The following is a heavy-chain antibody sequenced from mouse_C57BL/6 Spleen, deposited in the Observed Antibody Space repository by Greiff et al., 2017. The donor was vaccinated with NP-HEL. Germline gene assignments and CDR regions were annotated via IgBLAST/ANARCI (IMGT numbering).Heavy chain of an antibody. CDR1: GYTFTSYG. CDR2: IYPRSGNT. J-gene: IGHJ4*01. CDR3: ASYYGKNYAMDY. D-gene: IGHD2-1*01. Sequence: QVQLQQSGAELARPGASVKLSYKASGYTFTSYGISWVKQRTGQGLEWIGEIYPRSGNTYYNEKFKGKATLTADKSSSTAYMELRSLTSEDSAVYFCASYYGKNYAMDYWGQGTSVTVSS. V-gene: IGHV1-81*01.